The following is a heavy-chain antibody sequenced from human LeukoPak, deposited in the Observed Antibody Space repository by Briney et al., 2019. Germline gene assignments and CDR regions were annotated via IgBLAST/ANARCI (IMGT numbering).Heavy chain of an antibody. CDR1: GFTFSSYG. CDR3: AKGDGHTYLDY. J-gene: IGHJ4*02. D-gene: IGHD5-24*01. CDR2: ISKDRSKK. V-gene: IGHV3-30*18. Sequence: KAGGSLRLSCAASGFTFSSYGMHWVRQAPGKGLEWVAAISKDRSKKDYADSVKGRFTVSRDNSENIVDLQMNSLRAEDTAVYFCAKGDGHTYLDYWGQGTPVTVSS.